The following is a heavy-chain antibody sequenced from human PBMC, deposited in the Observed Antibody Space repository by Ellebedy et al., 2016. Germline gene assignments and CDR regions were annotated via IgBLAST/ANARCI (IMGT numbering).Heavy chain of an antibody. CDR1: GFTFSSYD. D-gene: IGHD3-22*01. J-gene: IGHJ6*02. V-gene: IGHV3-30*03. Sequence: GESLKISXAASGFTFSSYDMHWVRQDPGKGLEWVAAISNDGNDENYGASVKGRFSISRDNSKNRVYLQMSSLRVEDTAVYSCARVRSPDYSTNYDLDVWGQGTTVTVSS. CDR2: ISNDGNDE. CDR3: ARVRSPDYSTNYDLDV.